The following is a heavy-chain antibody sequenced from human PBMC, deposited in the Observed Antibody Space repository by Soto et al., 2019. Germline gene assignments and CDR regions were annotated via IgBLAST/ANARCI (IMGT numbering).Heavy chain of an antibody. CDR1: GFTFSGYW. J-gene: IGHJ4*02. CDR2: IKQDGSEK. Sequence: LSCAASGFTFSGYWMSWVRQAPGKGLEWVANIKQDGSEKYYADSVKGRFTISRDNAKNSLYLQMNSLRAEDTAVYYCARVLPYYFDYWGQGTLVTVSS. CDR3: ARVLPYYFDY. V-gene: IGHV3-7*01.